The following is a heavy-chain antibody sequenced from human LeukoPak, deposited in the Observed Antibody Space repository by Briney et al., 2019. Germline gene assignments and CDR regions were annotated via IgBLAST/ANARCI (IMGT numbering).Heavy chain of an antibody. V-gene: IGHV4-4*07. CDR3: AQGIAAAGTLVDY. J-gene: IGHJ4*02. CDR2: IYPSGST. Sequence: SETLSLTCTVSGGSLSNYYWSWIRHPAGKGLEWIGRIYPSGSTNYNPSLKSRVTISIDTSKNQFSLKLSSVTAADTAVYYCAQGIAAAGTLVDYWGQGTLVTVSS. D-gene: IGHD6-13*01. CDR1: GGSLSNYY.